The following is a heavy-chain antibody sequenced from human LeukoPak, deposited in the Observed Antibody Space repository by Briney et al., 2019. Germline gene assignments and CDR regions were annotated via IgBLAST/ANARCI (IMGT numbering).Heavy chain of an antibody. D-gene: IGHD4-23*01. Sequence: APVKLSCEVSGYTLTELSMHWVPQAPGKGLEWMGGFDPEDGEAIYAQKFQGRVTMTEDTSTDTAYMELSSPRSEDTAVYYCATVGTTVVLWRVFDYWGQGTLVTVSS. CDR3: ATVGTTVVLWRVFDY. J-gene: IGHJ4*02. CDR2: FDPEDGEA. V-gene: IGHV1-24*01. CDR1: GYTLTELS.